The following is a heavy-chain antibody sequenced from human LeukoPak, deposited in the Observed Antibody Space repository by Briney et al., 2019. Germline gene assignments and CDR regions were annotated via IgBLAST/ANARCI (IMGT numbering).Heavy chain of an antibody. CDR1: KFTFSYYW. V-gene: IGHV3-7*01. J-gene: IGHJ4*02. CDR2: IKQDGSEK. Sequence: SGRSLRLSCAASKFTFSYYWMSWVRQAPGKGLEWVANIKQDGSEKYYVDSVKGRFTISRDNAKNSLYLQMNSLRAEDTAVYYCARRQGDYFDYWGQGTLVTVSS. CDR3: ARRQGDYFDY.